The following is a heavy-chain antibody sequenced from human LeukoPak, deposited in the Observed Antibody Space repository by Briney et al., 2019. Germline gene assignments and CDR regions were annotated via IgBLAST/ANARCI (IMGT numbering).Heavy chain of an antibody. V-gene: IGHV3-9*01. CDR3: AKERVVMIYPGAFDI. CDR1: GFTFDDYA. CDR2: ISWNSGSI. J-gene: IGHJ3*02. Sequence: GGSPRLSCAASGFTFDDYAMHWVRQAPGKGLEWVSGISWNSGSIGYADSVKGRFTISRDNAKNSLYLQMNSLRAEDTALYYCAKERVVMIYPGAFDIWGQGTMVTVSS. D-gene: IGHD3-3*01.